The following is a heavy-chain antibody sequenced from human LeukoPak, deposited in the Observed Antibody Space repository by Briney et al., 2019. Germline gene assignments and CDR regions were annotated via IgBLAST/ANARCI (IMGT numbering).Heavy chain of an antibody. J-gene: IGHJ4*02. CDR3: ARDSGQWLVPCDY. CDR2: INSDGSTT. Sequence: GGSLRLSCAASGFTFSSYWMHWVRQAPGKGLVWVSRINSDGSTTTYADSVKGRFTISRDNAKNTLYLQMNSLRAEDTALYYCARDSGQWLVPCDYWGQGTLVTVSS. CDR1: GFTFSSYW. D-gene: IGHD6-19*01. V-gene: IGHV3-74*01.